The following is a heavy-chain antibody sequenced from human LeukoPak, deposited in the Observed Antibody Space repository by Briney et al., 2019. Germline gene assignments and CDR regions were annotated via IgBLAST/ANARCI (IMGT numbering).Heavy chain of an antibody. CDR1: GGSISSYY. CDR2: IYYSGST. V-gene: IGHV4-59*01. Sequence: SETLSLTCTVSGGSISSYYWSWIRQPPGKGLEWIGYIYYSGSTNYNPSLKSRVTISVDTSKNQFSLKLSSVTAADTAVYYCARRESPTIFGVVINGGFDYWGQGTLVTVSS. J-gene: IGHJ4*02. CDR3: ARRESPTIFGVVINGGFDY. D-gene: IGHD3-3*01.